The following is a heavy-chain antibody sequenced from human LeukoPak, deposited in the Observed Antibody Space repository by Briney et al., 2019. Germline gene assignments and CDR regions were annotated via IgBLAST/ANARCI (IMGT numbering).Heavy chain of an antibody. CDR1: RFIFSEHY. CDR3: ARDFGIVAVAETTSYYCCGMDV. CDR2: ISSGSSYT. Sequence: GRSQRLLRAAWRFIFSEHYMNCMPGAPARGLVCGTYISSGSSYTNYADSVKGRFNIYRDNAKNSLYLQMSSLRAEDTAIYYCARDFGIVAVAETTSYYCCGMDVWGQGTTVTVSS. D-gene: IGHD6-19*01. V-gene: IGHV3-11*05. J-gene: IGHJ6*02.